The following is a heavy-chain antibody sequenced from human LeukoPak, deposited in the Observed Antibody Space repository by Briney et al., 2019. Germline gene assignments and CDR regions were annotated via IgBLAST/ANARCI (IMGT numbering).Heavy chain of an antibody. Sequence: SETLSLTCAVSGGSISSSNWWSWVRQPPGQGLEWIGEIYHSGSTNYNPSLKSRVTISVDKSKNQFSLKLSSVTAADTAVYYCARDCGYDSSGYCDYYYYGMDVWGQGTTVTVSS. V-gene: IGHV4-4*02. CDR1: GGSISSSNW. J-gene: IGHJ6*02. CDR3: ARDCGYDSSGYCDYYYYGMDV. CDR2: IYHSGST. D-gene: IGHD3-22*01.